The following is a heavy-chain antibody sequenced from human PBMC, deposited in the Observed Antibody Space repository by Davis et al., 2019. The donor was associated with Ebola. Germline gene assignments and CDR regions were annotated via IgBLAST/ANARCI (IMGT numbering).Heavy chain of an antibody. D-gene: IGHD3-3*01. CDR2: VRGSGGHT. J-gene: IGHJ6*02. CDR1: GFVFSIYD. CDR3: ARDLAYYDFWSGYPSYYYGVDV. V-gene: IGHV3-23*01. Sequence: GESLKISCAASGFVFSIYDMSWVRQVPGKGLEWVSTVRGSGGHTYYSDSVRGRLTISRDNSKNTLSLQMNSLRAEDTATYYCARDLAYYDFWSGYPSYYYGVDVWGQGTTVTVSS.